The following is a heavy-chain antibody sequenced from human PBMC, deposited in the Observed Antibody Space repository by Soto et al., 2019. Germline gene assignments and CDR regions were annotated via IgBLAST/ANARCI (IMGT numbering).Heavy chain of an antibody. J-gene: IGHJ5*02. Sequence: QVQLQESGPGLVKPSQTLSLTCTVSGGSISSGDYYWSWIRQPPGKGLEWIGYIYYSGSTYYNPSLKRRVTISVDTSKHQFSLKLSSVTAADTAVYYCARRYCSGGSCYSWWFDPWGQGTLVTVSS. CDR3: ARRYCSGGSCYSWWFDP. D-gene: IGHD2-15*01. CDR2: IYYSGST. V-gene: IGHV4-30-4*01. CDR1: GGSISSGDYY.